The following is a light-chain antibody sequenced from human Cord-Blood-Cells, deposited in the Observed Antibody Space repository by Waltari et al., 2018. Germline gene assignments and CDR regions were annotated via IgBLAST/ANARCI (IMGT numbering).Light chain of an antibody. V-gene: IGKV1-39*01. CDR2: ASS. J-gene: IGKJ4*01. CDR1: QSISSY. Sequence: DIPMTQSPSSLSASVGERVTITCRASQSISSYLNWYQQKPGKAPKLLIYASSSLQSGVASRFSGSGSGTDFTLTISSLQPEDFATYYCQQSYSTPPLTFGGGTKVEIK. CDR3: QQSYSTPPLT.